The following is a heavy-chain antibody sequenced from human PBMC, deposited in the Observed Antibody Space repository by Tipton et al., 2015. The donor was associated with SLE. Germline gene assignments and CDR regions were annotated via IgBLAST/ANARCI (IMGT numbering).Heavy chain of an antibody. Sequence: SLRLSCAASGFTFSSYWMHWVRQAPGKGLVWVSRINSDGSSKSYADSVKGRFTISRDNAKNTPYLQMNSLRAEDTAVYYCARDLSGSRGALFGYWGQGTLVTVSS. D-gene: IGHD1-26*01. J-gene: IGHJ4*02. CDR2: INSDGSSK. V-gene: IGHV3-74*01. CDR1: GFTFSSYW. CDR3: ARDLSGSRGALFGY.